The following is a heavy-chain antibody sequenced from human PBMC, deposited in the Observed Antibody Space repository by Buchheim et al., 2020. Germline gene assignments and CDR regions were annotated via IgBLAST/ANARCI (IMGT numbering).Heavy chain of an antibody. J-gene: IGHJ5*02. Sequence: QVQLQESGPGLVKPSETLSLTCTASGGSISSYYWSWIRQPPGKGLEWIGYIYYSGSTNYNPSLKSRVTISVDTSKNQFSLKLSSVTAADTAVYYCARDPGYSYGFNWFDPWGQGTL. D-gene: IGHD5-18*01. V-gene: IGHV4-59*01. CDR2: IYYSGST. CDR1: GGSISSYY. CDR3: ARDPGYSYGFNWFDP.